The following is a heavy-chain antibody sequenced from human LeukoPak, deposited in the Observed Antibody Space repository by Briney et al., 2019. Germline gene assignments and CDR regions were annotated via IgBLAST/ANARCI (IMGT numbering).Heavy chain of an antibody. Sequence: ASVKAPCKASGYTFTSYGISWVRQAPGQGLEWMGWISAYNGNTNYAQKLQGRVTMTTDTSTSTAYMELRSLRSDDTAVYYCARELIAVAGTSYDYWGQGTLVTVSS. CDR3: ARELIAVAGTSYDY. D-gene: IGHD6-19*01. V-gene: IGHV1-18*04. CDR2: ISAYNGNT. J-gene: IGHJ4*02. CDR1: GYTFTSYG.